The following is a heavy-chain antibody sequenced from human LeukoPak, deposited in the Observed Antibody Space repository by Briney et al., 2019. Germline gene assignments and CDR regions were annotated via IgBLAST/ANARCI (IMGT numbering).Heavy chain of an antibody. CDR3: ATYRSPGLLWFGIDS. V-gene: IGHV4-4*02. CDR1: GGSINGSEW. J-gene: IGHJ4*02. D-gene: IGHD3-10*01. Sequence: QPSETLSLTCAVSGGSINGSEWWNWVRQAPGKGLEWIGEIYHSGSASYNPSLKSRVTISSPTSRDRFSLKLTSVTAADTAVYYCATYRSPGLLWFGIDSWGQGTLVTVS. CDR2: IYHSGSA.